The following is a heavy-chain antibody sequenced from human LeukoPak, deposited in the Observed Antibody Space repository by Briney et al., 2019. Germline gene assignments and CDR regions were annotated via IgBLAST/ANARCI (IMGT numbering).Heavy chain of an antibody. CDR2: INHSGST. V-gene: IGHV4-34*01. D-gene: IGHD3-22*01. J-gene: IGHJ4*02. CDR3: ARAMADSSGYYYDY. CDR1: GGSFSGYS. Sequence: SETLSLTCAVYGGSFSGYSWSWIRQPPGKGLEWIGEINHSGSTNYNPSLKSRVTISVDTSKNQFSLKLSSVTAADTAVYYCARAMADSSGYYYDYWGQGTLVTVSS.